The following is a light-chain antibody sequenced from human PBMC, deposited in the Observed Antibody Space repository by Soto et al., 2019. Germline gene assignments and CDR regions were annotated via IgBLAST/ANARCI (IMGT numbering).Light chain of an antibody. CDR2: EVS. CDR1: SSDVGGYNY. J-gene: IGLJ1*01. V-gene: IGLV2-14*01. CDR3: SSYTSSSTG. Sequence: QSVLTQPASVSGSPGQSITISCTGTSSDVGGYNYVSWYQQHPGKAPKLMIYEVSNRPSGVSNRFSGSKSGNTASLTISGLQAEDEADYYCSSYTSSSTGFGTGPSSPS.